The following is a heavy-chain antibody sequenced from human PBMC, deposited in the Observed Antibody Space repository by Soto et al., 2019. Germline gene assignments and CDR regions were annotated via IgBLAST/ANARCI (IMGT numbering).Heavy chain of an antibody. Sequence: EVQLVESGGGLVQPGGSLRLSCAASGFPFGSYWMSWVRQAPGKGLEWVANINQDGSEEYYVDSVKGRFTISRDNAKNSLYLQMISLRAEDTAVYYCARDTSGCDYWGQGTLVTVSS. V-gene: IGHV3-7*01. CDR1: GFPFGSYW. J-gene: IGHJ4*02. D-gene: IGHD6-19*01. CDR3: ARDTSGCDY. CDR2: INQDGSEE.